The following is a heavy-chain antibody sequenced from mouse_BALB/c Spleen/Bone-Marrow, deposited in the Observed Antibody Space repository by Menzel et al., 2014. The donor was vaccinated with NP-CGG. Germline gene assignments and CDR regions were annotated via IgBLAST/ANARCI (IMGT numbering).Heavy chain of an antibody. J-gene: IGHJ3*01. Sequence: VQLQQSGPELVRPGVSVKISCKGSSYTFTDYAMHWGKQSHVRSLEWIGVISTYYGNANYNQKFKGKATMTVDKSSSTAYMELARLTSEDSAVYYCTRGGRYDEVAYWGQGTLVTVSA. D-gene: IGHD2-14*01. CDR2: ISTYYGNA. CDR1: SYTFTDYA. V-gene: IGHV1-67*01. CDR3: TRGGRYDEVAY.